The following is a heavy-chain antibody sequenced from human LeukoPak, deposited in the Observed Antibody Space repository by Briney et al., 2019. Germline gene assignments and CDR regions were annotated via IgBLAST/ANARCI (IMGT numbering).Heavy chain of an antibody. D-gene: IGHD1-26*01. CDR2: ISSSSSYI. V-gene: IGHV3-21*01. CDR1: GFTFSSYS. Sequence: PGGSLRLSCAASGFTFSSYSMNWVRQAPGKGLEWVSSISSSSSYIYYADSVKGRFTISRDNAKNSLYLQMNSLRAEDTAVYYCARNPPGATYFDYWGQGTLVTVSS. CDR3: ARNPPGATYFDY. J-gene: IGHJ4*02.